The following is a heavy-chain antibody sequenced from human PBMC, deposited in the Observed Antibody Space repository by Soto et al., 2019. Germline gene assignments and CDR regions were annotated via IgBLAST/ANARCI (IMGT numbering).Heavy chain of an antibody. CDR1: GGSISSGGYY. V-gene: IGHV4-31*03. J-gene: IGHJ6*02. Sequence: QVQLQESGPGLVKPSQTLSLTCTVSGGSISSGGYYWSWIRQHPGKGLEWIGYIYYSGSTYYNPSLKSRVTISVDTSKNQFSLKLSSVTAADTAVYYCARDRWYGDSTHYYYYGMDVWGQGTTVTVSS. D-gene: IGHD4-17*01. CDR3: ARDRWYGDSTHYYYYGMDV. CDR2: IYYSGST.